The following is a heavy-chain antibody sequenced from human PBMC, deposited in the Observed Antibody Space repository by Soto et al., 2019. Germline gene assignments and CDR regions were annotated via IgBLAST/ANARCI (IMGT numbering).Heavy chain of an antibody. V-gene: IGHV1-18*01. CDR2: ISAYNGNT. J-gene: IGHJ6*01. CDR1: RNALTGQH. D-gene: IGHD3-3*01. CDR3: ARDLDVFRLLESLFLPRYSAADV. Sequence: GTSATVCDMASRNALTGQHISRERRAPGQAVEWMGWISAYNGNTNYAQKLQGRVTMTKDTSTSTAYMELRSLRSDDTSGYYCARDLDVFRLLESLFLPRYSAADVR.